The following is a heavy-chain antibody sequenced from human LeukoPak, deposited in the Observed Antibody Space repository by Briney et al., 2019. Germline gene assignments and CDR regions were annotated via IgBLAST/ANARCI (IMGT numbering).Heavy chain of an antibody. J-gene: IGHJ6*03. Sequence: ASVKVSCKASGYTFTGYYMHWVRQAPGQGLEWTGWINPNSGGTNYAQKFQGRVTMTRDTSISTAYMELSRLRSDDTAVYYCARDYGDYATYYYYYMDVWGKGTTVTVSS. D-gene: IGHD4-17*01. CDR2: INPNSGGT. V-gene: IGHV1-2*02. CDR1: GYTFTGYY. CDR3: ARDYGDYATYYYYYMDV.